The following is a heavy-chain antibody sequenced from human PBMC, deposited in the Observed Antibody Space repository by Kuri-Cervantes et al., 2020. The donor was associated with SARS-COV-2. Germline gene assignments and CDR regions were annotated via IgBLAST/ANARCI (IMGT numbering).Heavy chain of an antibody. V-gene: IGHV1-69*10. CDR2: IIPILGIA. D-gene: IGHD5-12*01. J-gene: IGHJ4*02. CDR1: GGTFSSYA. Sequence: SVKVSCKASGGTFSSYAISWVRQAPGQGLEWMGGIIPILGIANYAQKFQGRVTITADKSTSTAYMELSSLRSEDTAVYYCARVPSRNRWTPRKSGYDFSYWGQGTLVTVSS. CDR3: ARVPSRNRWTPRKSGYDFSY.